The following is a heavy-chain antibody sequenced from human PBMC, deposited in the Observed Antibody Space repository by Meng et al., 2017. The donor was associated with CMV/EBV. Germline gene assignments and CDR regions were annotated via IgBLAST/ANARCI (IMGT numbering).Heavy chain of an antibody. Sequence: GSLRLSCAVHGGSSSGYYWSWIRQPPGKGLEWIGEINRSGSTNYNQSLKSRVTISVDTSKNQFSLKLSPVSAADTAVYYCARGREYYGSGRGYYYYYYGMDVWGQGTTVTVSS. CDR3: ARGREYYGSGRGYYYYYYGMDV. V-gene: IGHV4-34*01. CDR1: GGSSSGYY. D-gene: IGHD3-10*01. CDR2: INRSGST. J-gene: IGHJ6*02.